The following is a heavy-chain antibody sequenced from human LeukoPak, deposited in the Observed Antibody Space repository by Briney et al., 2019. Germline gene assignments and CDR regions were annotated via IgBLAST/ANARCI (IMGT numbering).Heavy chain of an antibody. D-gene: IGHD3-16*02. J-gene: IGHJ5*02. Sequence: SETLSLTCAVYGGSFRGYYWSWIRQPPGKGLEWIGEINHSGSTNYNPSLKSRVTISVDTSKNQFSLKLSSVTAADTAVYYCARVTTGYVWGSYRWNWFDPWGQGTLVTVSS. CDR2: INHSGST. CDR1: GGSFRGYY. CDR3: ARVTTGYVWGSYRWNWFDP. V-gene: IGHV4-34*01.